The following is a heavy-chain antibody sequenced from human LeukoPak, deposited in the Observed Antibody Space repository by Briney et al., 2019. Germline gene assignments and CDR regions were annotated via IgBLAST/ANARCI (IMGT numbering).Heavy chain of an antibody. CDR2: IKQDGSEK. J-gene: IGHJ6*03. CDR1: GFTFSSYW. D-gene: IGHD3-3*01. Sequence: PGGSLRLSCAASGFTFSSYWMSWVRQAPGKGLEWLANIKQDGSEKYYVDSVKGRFTISRDNAKNSLYLQMNTPRAEDTAVYYCARHNYDFWSVYMDVWGKGTTVTVSS. CDR3: ARHNYDFWSVYMDV. V-gene: IGHV3-7*01.